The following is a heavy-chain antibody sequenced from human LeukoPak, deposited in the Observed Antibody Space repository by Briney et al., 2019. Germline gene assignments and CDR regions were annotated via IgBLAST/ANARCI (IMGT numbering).Heavy chain of an antibody. V-gene: IGHV4-39*01. CDR1: GGSISTTYY. Sequence: SETLSLTCAVSGGSISTTYYWGWIRPPPGKGLEWIAIIHYTGRTYYSLSLKSRVTISVDTSKNQFSLRLSSVTAADTAIYYCARLGYCSGGSCDFDYWGPGTLVPVSS. D-gene: IGHD2-15*01. CDR3: ARLGYCSGGSCDFDY. CDR2: IHYTGRT. J-gene: IGHJ4*02.